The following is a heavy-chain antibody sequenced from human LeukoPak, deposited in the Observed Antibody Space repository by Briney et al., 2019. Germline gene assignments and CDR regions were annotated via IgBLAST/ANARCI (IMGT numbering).Heavy chain of an antibody. CDR1: GFTFSSYA. CDR3: AKAWGSNGWFDY. V-gene: IGHV3-23*01. D-gene: IGHD6-19*01. Sequence: GGSLRLSCAASGFTFSSYAMSWVRQAPGKGLEWVSSISGSGGSTYYADSVKGRFTISRDNSKSTLYLQMNSLRAEDTAVYYCAKAWGSNGWFDYWGQGTLVTVSS. CDR2: ISGSGGST. J-gene: IGHJ4*02.